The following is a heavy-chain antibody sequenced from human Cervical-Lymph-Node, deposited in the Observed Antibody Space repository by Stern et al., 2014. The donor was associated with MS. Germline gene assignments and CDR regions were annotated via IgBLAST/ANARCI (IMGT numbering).Heavy chain of an antibody. D-gene: IGHD3-22*01. V-gene: IGHV1-69*01. CDR3: AGDRHSSGFDH. Sequence: MQLVESGAEVKKPGSSVTVSCKASGGTFSNYAITWFRQAPGRGLEWMGDTNPLSGTTNYAQKFQGRVTMTAHESTATAYMELSGLRSEDTAVYYCAGDRHSSGFDHWGQGTLVTVSS. J-gene: IGHJ4*02. CDR2: TNPLSGTT. CDR1: GGTFSNYA.